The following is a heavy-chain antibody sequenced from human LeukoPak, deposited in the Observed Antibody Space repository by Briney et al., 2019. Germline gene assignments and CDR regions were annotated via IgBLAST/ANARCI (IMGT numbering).Heavy chain of an antibody. CDR3: ASHSVGATNIFSL. CDR2: VSNSVSTI. J-gene: IGHJ4*02. Sequence: GGSLRLSCAASGLTLSSYEVNWVRQARGKGREWVSDVSNSVSTICYADSVNVRFTISRDNAKSSLYLQMNSLRAEDTSVYYCASHSVGATNIFSLWGQGTLLTVSS. V-gene: IGHV3-48*03. CDR1: GLTLSSYE. D-gene: IGHD1-26*01.